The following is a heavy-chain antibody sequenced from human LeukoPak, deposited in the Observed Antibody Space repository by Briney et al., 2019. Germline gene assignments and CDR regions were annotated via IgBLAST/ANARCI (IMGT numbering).Heavy chain of an antibody. D-gene: IGHD3-10*01. CDR3: ARDMVRGAFDY. Sequence: KPSETLSLTCTVSGGSLSSYFWSWILQPPGKQLEWIGYCHYSGSTNYNPSLRSRVTISVDTSKNQFSLKLSSVTAADTAVYYCARDMVRGAFDYWGQGTLVTVSS. J-gene: IGHJ4*02. V-gene: IGHV4-59*12. CDR2: CHYSGST. CDR1: GGSLSSYF.